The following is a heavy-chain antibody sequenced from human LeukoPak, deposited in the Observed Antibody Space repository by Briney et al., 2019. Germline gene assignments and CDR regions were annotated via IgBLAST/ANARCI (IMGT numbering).Heavy chain of an antibody. CDR2: IYYSGST. CDR3: ARVTGMGLRGLATVTFDY. V-gene: IGHV4-30-4*01. D-gene: IGHD4-17*01. CDR1: GGSISSGDYY. J-gene: IGHJ4*02. Sequence: PSETLSLTCTVSGGSISSGDYYWSWIRQPPGKGLEWIGYIYYSGSTYYNPSLKSRVTISVDTSKNQFSLKLSSVTAADTAVHYRARVTGMGLRGLATVTFDYWGQGTLVTVSS.